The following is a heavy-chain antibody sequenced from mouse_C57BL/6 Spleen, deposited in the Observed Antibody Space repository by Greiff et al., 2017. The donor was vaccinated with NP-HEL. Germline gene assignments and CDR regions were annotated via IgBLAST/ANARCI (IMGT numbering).Heavy chain of an antibody. J-gene: IGHJ3*01. V-gene: IGHV14-4*01. CDR1: GFNIKDDY. CDR2: IDPENGGT. CDR3: TTGYDSSLVGFAY. Sequence: VQLQQSGAELVRPGASVKLSCTASGFNIKDDYMHWVKQRPEQGLEWIGWIDPENGGTEYVSTFQGKVIITGDKAKNIVYLQLSSLTSEDTAIYYCTTGYDSSLVGFAYWGQGTLVTVSA. D-gene: IGHD1-1*01.